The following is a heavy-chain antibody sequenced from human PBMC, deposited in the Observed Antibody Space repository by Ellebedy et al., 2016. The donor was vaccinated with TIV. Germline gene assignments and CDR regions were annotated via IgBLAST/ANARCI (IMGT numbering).Heavy chain of an antibody. D-gene: IGHD3-16*01. V-gene: IGHV2-70*11. CDR2: IDWDEDT. CDR3: AREDGECSYALDS. Sequence: SGPTLVKPTETLTLTCTFSGFSLSTSGMCINWIRQPPGKALEWLERIDWDEDTYYSTSLQSRLTISKDRTRNQVVLTMTSMDADDSGMYFCAREDGECSYALDSWGQGILVTVST. J-gene: IGHJ4*02. CDR1: GFSLSTSGMC.